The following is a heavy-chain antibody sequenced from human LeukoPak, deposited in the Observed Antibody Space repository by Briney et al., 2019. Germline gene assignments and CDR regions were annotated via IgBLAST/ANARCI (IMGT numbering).Heavy chain of an antibody. CDR2: IKEDGSEK. V-gene: IGHV3-7*01. Sequence: GGSLRLSCVASGFTFSSYWMGWVRQPPGKGLGWVAFIKEDGSEKYYVDSVKGRFTISRDNAQNSLYLQVNSLRAEDTAVYYCARDRGSRTGSDYWGQGTLVTVSS. D-gene: IGHD3-10*01. CDR1: GFTFSSYW. CDR3: ARDRGSRTGSDY. J-gene: IGHJ4*02.